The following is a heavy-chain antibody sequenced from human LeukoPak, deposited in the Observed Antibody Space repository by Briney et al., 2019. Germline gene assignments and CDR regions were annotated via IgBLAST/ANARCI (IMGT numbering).Heavy chain of an antibody. V-gene: IGHV4-59*01. CDR1: GGSISNYY. D-gene: IGHD4-17*01. CDR3: ARDRGYGDPFDY. CDR2: IYSSGST. Sequence: SETLSLTCTVSGGSISNYYWSWIRQPPGKGLEWIGYIYSSGSTNYNPSLKSRVTISVDTSKNQFSLEVTSVTAADTAVYYCARDRGYGDPFDYWGQGTLVTVSS. J-gene: IGHJ4*02.